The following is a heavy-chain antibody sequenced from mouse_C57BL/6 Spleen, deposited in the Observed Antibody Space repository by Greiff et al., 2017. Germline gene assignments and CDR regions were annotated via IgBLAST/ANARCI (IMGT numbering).Heavy chain of an antibody. CDR2: IRLKSDNYAT. CDR1: GFTFSNYW. Sequence: EVKVEESGGGLVQPGGSMKLSCVASGFTFSNYWMNWVRQSPEKGLEWVAQIRLKSDNYATHYAESVKGRFTISRDDSKSSVYLQMNNLRAEDTGIYYCTGGAVVATKYFDYWGQGTTLTVSS. D-gene: IGHD1-1*01. V-gene: IGHV6-3*01. J-gene: IGHJ2*01. CDR3: TGGAVVATKYFDY.